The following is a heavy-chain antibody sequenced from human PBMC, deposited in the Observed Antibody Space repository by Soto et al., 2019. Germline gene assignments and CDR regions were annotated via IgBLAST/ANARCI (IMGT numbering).Heavy chain of an antibody. CDR2: IDNAGTDS. D-gene: IGHD3-10*01. CDR3: ARGWFGPDV. V-gene: IGHV3-74*01. J-gene: IGHJ6*04. Sequence: EVQLVESGGGLVQPGGSLRISCAASGFTLSGRSMHWVRQAPGKGLVWVSGIDNAGTDSTYADSVKGRFTSSRDNAKNMLYLQMNSLRVEDTAVYYCARGWFGPDVWGKGTKVTVSS. CDR1: GFTLSGRS.